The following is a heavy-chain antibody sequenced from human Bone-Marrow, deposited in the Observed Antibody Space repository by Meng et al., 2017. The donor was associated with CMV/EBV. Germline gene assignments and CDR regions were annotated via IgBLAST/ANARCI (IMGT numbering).Heavy chain of an antibody. CDR1: GNTFSSYY. Sequence: ASVKVSCKASGNTFSSYYIHWLRQAPGQGLEWRGMINPKSGDTNCAQKFQGRVSMTRDTSISTAYMELRRLRSDDTALYYCPRGGVMIGQCLGSTCYGGWFDPWGQGTLVTVSS. D-gene: IGHD2-15*01. V-gene: IGHV1-2*02. J-gene: IGHJ5*02. CDR2: INPKSGDT. CDR3: PRGGVMIGQCLGSTCYGGWFDP.